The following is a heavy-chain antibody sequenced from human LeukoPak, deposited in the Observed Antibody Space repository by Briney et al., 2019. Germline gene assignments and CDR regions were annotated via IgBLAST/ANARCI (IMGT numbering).Heavy chain of an antibody. CDR2: IYYSGST. J-gene: IGHJ5*02. V-gene: IGHV4-59*12. Sequence: SETLSLTCTVSGGSISSYYWSWIRQPPGKGLEWIGYIYYSGSTNYNPSLKSRVTMSVDTSKNQFSLKLSSVTAADTAVYYCAREVVPAAILNWFDPWGQGTLVTVSS. CDR3: AREVVPAAILNWFDP. D-gene: IGHD2-2*01. CDR1: GGSISSYY.